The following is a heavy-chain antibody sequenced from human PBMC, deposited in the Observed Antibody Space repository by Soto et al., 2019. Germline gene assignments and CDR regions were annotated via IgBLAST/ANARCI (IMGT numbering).Heavy chain of an antibody. D-gene: IGHD2-2*01. CDR2: INQDGSEK. CDR1: GSSLRIFW. CDR3: ARDGTTSRIGKSYQF. Sequence: EVQLVESGGGLVQPGGSLRLSCAASGSSLRIFWMSWVRQAPGKGLEWVAMINQDGSEKYYVDSVRGRFTISRDSAKNSLYLQMFSLRVEDTAIYYCARDGTTSRIGKSYQFWGQGTLVTVSS. J-gene: IGHJ1*01. V-gene: IGHV3-7*01.